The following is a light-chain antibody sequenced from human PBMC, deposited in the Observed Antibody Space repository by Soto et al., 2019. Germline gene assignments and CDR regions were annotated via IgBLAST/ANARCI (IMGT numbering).Light chain of an antibody. CDR1: RTDVDGHDY. V-gene: IGLV2-14*03. J-gene: IGLJ1*01. CDR3: CSYTASTPFYV. Sequence: QSALTQPASVSGSPGQSITISCTGARTDVDGHDYVSWYQQHPGQAPKLIIFDVHNRPSGVSSRFSGSKSGDTASLTISRLRAEDDGDYYYCSYTASTPFYVFGTGTKLTVL. CDR2: DVH.